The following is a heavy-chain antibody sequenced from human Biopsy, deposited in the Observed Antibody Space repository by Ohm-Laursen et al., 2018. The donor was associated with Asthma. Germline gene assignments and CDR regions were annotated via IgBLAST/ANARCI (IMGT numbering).Heavy chain of an antibody. CDR3: ARDYGDYVWRAFDI. CDR2: ISPSGNT. J-gene: IGHJ3*02. D-gene: IGHD4-17*01. V-gene: IGHV4-30-2*01. Sequence: SQTLSLTCVVSGGSISSGDYSWSWIRQPPGKGLEWIGFISPSGNTYYSPSLKSRLTISVDRSKNQFPLRLSSVTAADTAMYYCARDYGDYVWRAFDIWGQGTMVTVSS. CDR1: GGSISSGDYS.